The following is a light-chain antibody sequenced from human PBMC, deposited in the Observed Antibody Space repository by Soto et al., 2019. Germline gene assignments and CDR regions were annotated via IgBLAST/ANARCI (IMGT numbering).Light chain of an antibody. Sequence: EIDLMQSPGTLPWSTGESAPLSCRPSQTHRRTCMAWYQQKPGQAPRVLIYGASKRATGIPDRFSGSGSGTDFSLTISRLEPEDFAVYYCRQYDNAPQTYGQGTKVDIK. CDR2: GAS. CDR3: RQYDNAPQT. J-gene: IGKJ2*01. V-gene: IGKV3-20*01. CDR1: QTHRRTC.